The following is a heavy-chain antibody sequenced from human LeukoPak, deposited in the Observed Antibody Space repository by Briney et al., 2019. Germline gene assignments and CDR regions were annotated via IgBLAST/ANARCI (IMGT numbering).Heavy chain of an antibody. V-gene: IGHV4-4*07. D-gene: IGHD3-10*01. CDR2: IYPSGST. CDR3: ARDYYGSGSYPFDY. J-gene: IGHJ4*02. Sequence: MPSETLSLTCTVSGGSISSYYWSWIRQPAGKGLEWIGRIYPSGSTNYNPSLKSRVTMSIDTSKNQFSLKLSSVTAADTAVYYCARDYYGSGSYPFDYWGQGTLVTVSS. CDR1: GGSISSYY.